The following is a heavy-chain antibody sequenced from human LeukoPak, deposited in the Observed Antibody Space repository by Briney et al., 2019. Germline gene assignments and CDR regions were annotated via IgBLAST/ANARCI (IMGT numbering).Heavy chain of an antibody. V-gene: IGHV4-38-2*02. CDR1: GYSISSGYY. J-gene: IGHJ3*02. Sequence: MPSETLSLTCTVSGYSISSGYYWGWIRQPPGKGLEWIGSIYHSGSTYYNPSLKSRVTISVDTSKNQSSLKLSSVTAADTAVYYCARRPDAFDIWGQGTMVTVSS. CDR3: ARRPDAFDI. CDR2: IYHSGST.